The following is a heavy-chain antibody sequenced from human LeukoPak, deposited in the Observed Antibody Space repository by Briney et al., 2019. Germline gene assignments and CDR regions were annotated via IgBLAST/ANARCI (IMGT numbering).Heavy chain of an antibody. J-gene: IGHJ4*02. V-gene: IGHV3-30*03. CDR2: ISSDGSNK. D-gene: IGHD3-10*01. CDR3: ARGSKWFGELIRRGEYYFDY. CDR1: GFTFSSYD. Sequence: QPGGSLRLSCAASGFTFSSYDMHWVRQAPGKGLEWVAVISSDGSNKKYADSVKGRFTTSRDNSKNTLYLQMNSLRAEDTTTYYCARGSKWFGELIRRGEYYFDYWGQGTLVTVSS.